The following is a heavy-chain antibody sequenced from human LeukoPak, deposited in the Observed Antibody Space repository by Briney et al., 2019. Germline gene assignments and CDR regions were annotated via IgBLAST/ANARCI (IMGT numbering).Heavy chain of an antibody. CDR1: GFTFSSYW. D-gene: IGHD4-11*01. V-gene: IGHV3-74*01. J-gene: IGHJ4*02. Sequence: TGGSLRLSCAASGFTFSSYWMHWVRQAPGKGLVWVSRINSDGSSTSYADSVKGRFTISRDNAKNTLYLQMNSLRAEDTAVYYCARADYRLPIDYWGQGTLVTVSS. CDR2: INSDGSST. CDR3: ARADYRLPIDY.